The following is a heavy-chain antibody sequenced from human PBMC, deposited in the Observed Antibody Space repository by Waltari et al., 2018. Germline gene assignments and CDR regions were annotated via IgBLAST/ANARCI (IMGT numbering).Heavy chain of an antibody. D-gene: IGHD3-10*01. J-gene: IGHJ6*02. CDR1: GFSVSTSGVG. V-gene: IGHV2-5*01. CDR3: ARQYVHGSGNHYYYHYYGTDV. Sequence: QITLRESGPTLVKPTQTLTLACTCSGFSVSTSGVGVGWIRQPPGKALEWLAVIYWNDDKRYSPSLKNRLTSTKDTSKNQVVLTMTNMDPVDTATYYCARQYVHGSGNHYYYHYYGTDVWGQGTTVTVSS. CDR2: IYWNDDK.